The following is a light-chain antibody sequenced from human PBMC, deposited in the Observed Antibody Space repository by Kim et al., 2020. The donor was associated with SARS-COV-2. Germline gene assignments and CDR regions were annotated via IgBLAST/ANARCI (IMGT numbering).Light chain of an antibody. V-gene: IGKV1-5*03. CDR2: KAS. Sequence: DIQMTQSPSTLSASVGDRVTITCRASQSISSWLAWYQQKPGKAPKLLIYKASSLESGVPSRFSGSGSETEFTLTINSLQPDDFATYHCQQYNTYPWTFGQGTKVDIK. CDR3: QQYNTYPWT. J-gene: IGKJ1*01. CDR1: QSISSW.